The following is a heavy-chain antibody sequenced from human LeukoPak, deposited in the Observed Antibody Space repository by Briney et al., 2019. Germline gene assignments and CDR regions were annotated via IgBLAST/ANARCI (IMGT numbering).Heavy chain of an antibody. J-gene: IGHJ4*02. CDR2: IYYSGST. CDR1: GGSFSGYY. Sequence: PSETLSLTCAVYGGSFSGYYWSWIRQPPGKGLEWIGSIYYSGSTYYNPSLKSRVTISVDTSKNQFSLKLSSVTAADTAVYYCARVYCSGGSCYSPYYYDSSGLHAAFDYWGQGTLVTVSS. V-gene: IGHV4-34*01. D-gene: IGHD2-15*01. CDR3: ARVYCSGGSCYSPYYYDSSGLHAAFDY.